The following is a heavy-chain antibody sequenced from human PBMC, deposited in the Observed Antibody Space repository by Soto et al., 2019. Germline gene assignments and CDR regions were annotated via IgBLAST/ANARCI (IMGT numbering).Heavy chain of an antibody. CDR1: GYSFTSYW. D-gene: IGHD1-1*01. Sequence: PGESLKLSCKGSGYSFTSYWINWVRQMPGKGLEWMGRIDPSDSYTNYSPSFQGHVTISADKSISTAYLQWSSLKASDTAMYFCAKYTGVYGLDVWGQGTTVPVSS. J-gene: IGHJ6*02. V-gene: IGHV5-10-1*01. CDR3: AKYTGVYGLDV. CDR2: IDPSDSYT.